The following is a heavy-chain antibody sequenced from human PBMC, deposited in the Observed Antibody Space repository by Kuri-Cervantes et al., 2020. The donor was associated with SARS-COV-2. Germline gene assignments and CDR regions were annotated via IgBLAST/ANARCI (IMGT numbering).Heavy chain of an antibody. V-gene: IGHV1-46*01. Sequence: ASVNVSCKASGYTFTSYYMHWVRQAPGQGLEWMGIINPSGGSTSYAQKLQGRVTMTRDTSTSTVYMELSSLRSEDTAVYYCARLPAAIPAKNTGQTRNNWFDPWGQGTLVTVSS. CDR1: GYTFTSYY. CDR3: ARLPAAIPAKNTGQTRNNWFDP. J-gene: IGHJ5*02. CDR2: INPSGGST. D-gene: IGHD2-2*01.